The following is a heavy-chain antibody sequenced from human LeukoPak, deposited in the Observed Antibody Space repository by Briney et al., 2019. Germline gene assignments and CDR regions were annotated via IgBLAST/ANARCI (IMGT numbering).Heavy chain of an antibody. Sequence: GGSLRLSCAASGFTFSSYAMSWVRQAPGKGLEWVSAISGSGGSTYYADSVKGRFTISRDNSKNTLYLQMNSLRAEDTAVYYCAKDFSRSLDSSGGHDAFDIWGQGTMVTVSS. CDR1: GFTFSSYA. J-gene: IGHJ3*02. V-gene: IGHV3-23*01. D-gene: IGHD3-22*01. CDR2: ISGSGGST. CDR3: AKDFSRSLDSSGGHDAFDI.